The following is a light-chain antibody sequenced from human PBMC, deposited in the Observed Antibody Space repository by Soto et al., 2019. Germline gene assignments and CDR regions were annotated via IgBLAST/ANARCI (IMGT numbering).Light chain of an antibody. J-gene: IGLJ3*02. CDR3: LLSYSGAREV. V-gene: IGLV7-46*01. CDR2: DTS. Sequence: QAVVTQEPSLTVSPGGTVTLTCGSSTGAVTSGHYPYWFQQKPGQAPRTLIYDTSNKHSWTPARFSGSLLGGKAALTLSGEQPEDEAEYYCLLSYSGAREVFGGGTKVTVL. CDR1: TGAVTSGHY.